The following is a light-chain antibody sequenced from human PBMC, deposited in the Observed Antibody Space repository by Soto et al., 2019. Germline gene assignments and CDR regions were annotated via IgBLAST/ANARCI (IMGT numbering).Light chain of an antibody. V-gene: IGKV3-20*01. Sequence: EIVLTQSPGTLSLSPGERATLSCRAGQSVSRSYLAWYQQKPGQAPRLLIYGASSRATGTPDRFSGSGSGTDFTLTITRLEPEDFAVYNCQQYGSSPLTFGGGPRW. J-gene: IGKJ4*01. CDR3: QQYGSSPLT. CDR1: QSVSRSY. CDR2: GAS.